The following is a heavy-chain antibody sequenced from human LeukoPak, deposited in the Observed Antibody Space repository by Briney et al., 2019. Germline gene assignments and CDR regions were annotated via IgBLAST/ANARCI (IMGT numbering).Heavy chain of an antibody. CDR1: GKSLIDLS. D-gene: IGHD1-26*01. J-gene: IGHJ4*02. Sequence: WASVKVSCNISGKSLIDLSIYWVRQAPGKGLEWMGGFDPDDGETTYAQRFQGRVTMTEDTSTDTAYMELINLTSDDTAVYYCAADTQNTPLPATDHWPQGSLVTFSS. CDR3: AADTQNTPLPATDH. CDR2: FDPDDGET. V-gene: IGHV1-24*01.